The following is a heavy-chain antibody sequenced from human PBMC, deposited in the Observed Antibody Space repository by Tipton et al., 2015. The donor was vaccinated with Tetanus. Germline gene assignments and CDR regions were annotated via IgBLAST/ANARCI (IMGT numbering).Heavy chain of an antibody. D-gene: IGHD6-25*01. J-gene: IGHJ6*02. CDR1: GGSMISYY. CDR2: IYTSEST. V-gene: IGHV4-4*07. Sequence: TLSLTCTVSGGSMISYYWSWIRQPAGKGLEWIGRIYTSESTNYNPSLKSRLTMSVDTSKNQFSLRPNSVTAADTAVYYCARMQRYGMDVWGQGTTVTVSS. CDR3: ARMQRYGMDV.